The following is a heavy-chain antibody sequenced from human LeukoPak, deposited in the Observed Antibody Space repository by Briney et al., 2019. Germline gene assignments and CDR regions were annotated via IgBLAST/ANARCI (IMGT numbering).Heavy chain of an antibody. Sequence: SETLSLTCTVSGGSISSYYWSWIRQPPGKGLEWIGYIYYSGSTNYNPSLKSRVTISVDTSKNQFSLKLSSVTAADTAVYYCARYDDDYFDYWGQGTLVTVSS. J-gene: IGHJ4*02. CDR2: IYYSGST. CDR3: ARYDDDYFDY. D-gene: IGHD1-1*01. V-gene: IGHV4-59*01. CDR1: GGSISSYY.